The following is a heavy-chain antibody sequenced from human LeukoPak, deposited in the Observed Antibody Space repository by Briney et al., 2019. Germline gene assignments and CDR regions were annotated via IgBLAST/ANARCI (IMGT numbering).Heavy chain of an antibody. V-gene: IGHV3-30-3*01. J-gene: IGHJ4*02. Sequence: GGSLRLSCAASGFTFSSYAMHWVRQAPGKGLEWVAVISYDGSNKYYADSVKGRFTISRDNSKNSLYLQMNSLRAEDTALYYCAKGARRDGYNYYYWGQGTLVTVSS. D-gene: IGHD5-24*01. CDR2: ISYDGSNK. CDR1: GFTFSSYA. CDR3: AKGARRDGYNYYY.